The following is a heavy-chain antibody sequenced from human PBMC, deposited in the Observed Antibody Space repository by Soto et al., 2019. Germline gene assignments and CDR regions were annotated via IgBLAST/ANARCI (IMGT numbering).Heavy chain of an antibody. CDR3: ARDYGGNFDSPLYYFDY. CDR2: ISYDGSNK. D-gene: IGHD4-17*01. Sequence: LRLSCAASGFTFSSYAMPWVRQAPGKGLEWVAVISYDGSNKYYADSVKGRFTISRDNSKNTLYLQMNSLRAEDTAVYYCARDYGGNFDSPLYYFDYWGQGTLVTVSS. CDR1: GFTFSSYA. J-gene: IGHJ4*02. V-gene: IGHV3-30-3*01.